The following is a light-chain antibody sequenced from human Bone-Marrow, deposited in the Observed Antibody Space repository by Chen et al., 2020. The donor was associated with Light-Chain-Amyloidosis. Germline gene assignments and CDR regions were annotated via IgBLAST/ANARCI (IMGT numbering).Light chain of an antibody. CDR1: SGSLATNY. J-gene: IGLJ3*02. CDR3: QSYQGSSQGV. Sequence: NFMLTQPHPVSESPGKTVIISCTRSSGSLATNYVQWYQQRPGSSPTTVIYEDEQRPSGVPDRFSGSIDRSSNSASLTIAGLKTEDEADYYCQSYQGSSQGVFGGGTKLTVL. CDR2: EDE. V-gene: IGLV6-57*01.